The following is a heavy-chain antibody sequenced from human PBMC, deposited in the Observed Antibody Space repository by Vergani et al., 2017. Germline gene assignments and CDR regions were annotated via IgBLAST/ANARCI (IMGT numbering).Heavy chain of an antibody. CDR1: GGSISRYY. CDR2: IYYSGST. CDR3: ARVPHTRDSSGYFDY. J-gene: IGHJ4*02. Sequence: QVQLQESGPGLVKPSETLSLTCTVSGGSISRYYWSWIRQPPGKGLEWIGYIYYSGSTNYNPSLKSRVTISVDTSKNQFSLKLSSVTAADTAVYYCARVPHTRDSSGYFDYWGQGTLVTVSS. D-gene: IGHD3-22*01. V-gene: IGHV4-59*01.